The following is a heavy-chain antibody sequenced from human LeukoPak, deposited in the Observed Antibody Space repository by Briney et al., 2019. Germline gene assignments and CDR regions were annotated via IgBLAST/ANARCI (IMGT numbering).Heavy chain of an antibody. Sequence: PGGSLRLSCAASGFTFSSYGMSWVRQAPGKGLEWVSAISGSSSTIYYADSVKGRFTISRDNAKNSLYLQMNSLRAEDTAVYYCARDLSRFTSVDRPYDYWGQGTLVTVSS. CDR3: ARDLSRFTSVDRPYDY. D-gene: IGHD2/OR15-2a*01. CDR2: ISGSSSTI. CDR1: GFTFSSYG. V-gene: IGHV3-48*01. J-gene: IGHJ4*02.